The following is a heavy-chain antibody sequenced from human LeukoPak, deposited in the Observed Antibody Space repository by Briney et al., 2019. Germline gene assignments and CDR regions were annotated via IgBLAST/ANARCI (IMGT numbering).Heavy chain of an antibody. CDR2: ISYDGSNK. J-gene: IGHJ4*02. V-gene: IGHV3-30*04. CDR3: ERWLSASSSDWYVLHY. CDR1: GFTFSSYA. D-gene: IGHD3-9*01. Sequence: PGGSLRLSCAASGFTFSSYAMHWVRQAPGKGLEWVAVISYDGSNKYYADSVKGRFTISRDNSQNTVNLQMNSLRAEDTAVYYCERWLSASSSDWYVLHYWGQGTLVTVSS.